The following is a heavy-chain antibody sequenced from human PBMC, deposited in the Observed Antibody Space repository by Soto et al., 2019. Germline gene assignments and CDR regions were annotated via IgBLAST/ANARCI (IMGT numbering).Heavy chain of an antibody. V-gene: IGHV6-1*01. CDR1: GDSVSSNSAA. D-gene: IGHD6-6*01. Sequence: SQTLSLTCAISGDSVSSNSAAWNWIRQSPSRGLEWLGRTYYRSKWYNDYAVSVKSRITTNPDTSKNQFSLQLNSVTHDDTAVYYCSRGRRGWQLPVYYYGMDVWGQGTTVTVSS. CDR2: TYYRSKWYN. J-gene: IGHJ6*02. CDR3: SRGRRGWQLPVYYYGMDV.